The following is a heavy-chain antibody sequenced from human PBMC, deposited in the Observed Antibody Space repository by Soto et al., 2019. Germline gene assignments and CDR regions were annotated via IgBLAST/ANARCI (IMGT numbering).Heavy chain of an antibody. CDR2: IHYSGST. Sequence: SETLSLTCTVPGGSVNIGTYSWTWIRQPQGKGLEWIGFIHYSGSTNYNPSLKSRVTMSVDTSKNNFSLKLTSVTAVDSSVNYCACHNKGARRTYFDSWGQGTLVTVSS. D-gene: IGHD1-1*01. V-gene: IGHV4-61*01. CDR1: GGSVNIGTYS. J-gene: IGHJ4*02. CDR3: ACHNKGARRTYFDS.